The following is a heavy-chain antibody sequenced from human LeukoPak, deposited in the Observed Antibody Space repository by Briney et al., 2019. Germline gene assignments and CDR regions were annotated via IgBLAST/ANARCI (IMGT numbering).Heavy chain of an antibody. V-gene: IGHV2-5*02. Sequence: SGPTLVKPTQTLTLTCTFSGFSLSTSGVGVGWIRQPPGKALEWLALIHWDDDKRYSPSLKSRLTITKDTSKNQVVLTMTNMDPVDTATHYCAHGGDHHAGLSTDAFDIWGQGTMVTVSS. CDR2: IHWDDDK. CDR1: GFSLSTSGVG. J-gene: IGHJ3*02. D-gene: IGHD2-21*02. CDR3: AHGGDHHAGLSTDAFDI.